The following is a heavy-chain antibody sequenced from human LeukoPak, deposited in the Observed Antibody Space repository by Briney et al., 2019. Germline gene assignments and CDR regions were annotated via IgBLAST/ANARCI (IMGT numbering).Heavy chain of an antibody. CDR3: AKDVGVGPGATHAFDI. Sequence: GGSLRLSCAASGFTFSGYAMSWVRQAPGKGLEWVSAISGSGGSTYYADSVKGRFTISRDNSKNTLYLQMNSLRAEDTAVYYCAKDVGVGPGATHAFDIWGQGTMVTVSS. D-gene: IGHD1-26*01. CDR1: GFTFSGYA. J-gene: IGHJ3*02. V-gene: IGHV3-23*01. CDR2: ISGSGGST.